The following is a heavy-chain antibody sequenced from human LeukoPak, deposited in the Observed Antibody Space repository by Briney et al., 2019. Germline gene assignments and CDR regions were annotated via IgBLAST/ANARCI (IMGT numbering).Heavy chain of an antibody. CDR2: VYDIGST. J-gene: IGHJ4*02. Sequence: MPSQTLSLTCTVSGGSIGSHYWTWIRQTPGKGLEWIGYVYDIGSTKYNPSLKSRVTISVDTSKNQFSLRLSSVTAGDTAVYYCARRQRIAVAGTLMSFDYWGQGTLVTVSS. V-gene: IGHV4-59*08. CDR1: GGSIGSHY. D-gene: IGHD6-19*01. CDR3: ARRQRIAVAGTLMSFDY.